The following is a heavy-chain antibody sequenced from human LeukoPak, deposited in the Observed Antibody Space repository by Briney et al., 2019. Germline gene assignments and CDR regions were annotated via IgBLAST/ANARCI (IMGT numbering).Heavy chain of an antibody. V-gene: IGHV3-30-3*01. CDR3: ARDASWELLRYLDY. CDR1: GFTFSPYA. D-gene: IGHD1-26*01. Sequence: GGSLRLSCAASGFTFSPYAMHWVRQAPGKGLEWVAVISYDENDKHYADSVKGRFTISRDNSKNTIYLQMNRLRAEDTAVYYCARDASWELLRYLDYWGQGTLVTVSS. CDR2: ISYDENDK. J-gene: IGHJ4*02.